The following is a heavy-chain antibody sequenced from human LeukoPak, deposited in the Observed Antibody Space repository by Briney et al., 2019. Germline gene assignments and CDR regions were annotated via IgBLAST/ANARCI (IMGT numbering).Heavy chain of an antibody. CDR1: GASVSGSNYY. D-gene: IGHD3-22*01. Sequence: SETLSLTCAVSGASVSGSNYYWGWIRQPPGKGLEWIGNIYSSGSTYYNASLKSRVTISVDTSKNQFSLRLSSVTAADTAVYYCARENYYDSYFDPWGQGTLVTVSS. V-gene: IGHV4-39*07. CDR3: ARENYYDSYFDP. J-gene: IGHJ5*02. CDR2: IYSSGST.